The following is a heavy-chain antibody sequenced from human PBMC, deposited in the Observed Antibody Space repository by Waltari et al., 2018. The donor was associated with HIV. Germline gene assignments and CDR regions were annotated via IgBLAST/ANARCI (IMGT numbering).Heavy chain of an antibody. CDR2: INIDGSRI. V-gene: IGHV3-74*01. D-gene: IGHD3-10*01. CDR3: SRDTFGEYDY. Sequence: EVQLVQSGGGLIKPGGSLRLSCAASGFSVSRYWMHWVRQTPGKGLVWVSRINIDGSRIDYADSVGGRFTISRDSAKNTLSLQMNSLTEEDTAVYYCSRDTFGEYDYWGQGTLVTVSS. CDR1: GFSVSRYW. J-gene: IGHJ4*02.